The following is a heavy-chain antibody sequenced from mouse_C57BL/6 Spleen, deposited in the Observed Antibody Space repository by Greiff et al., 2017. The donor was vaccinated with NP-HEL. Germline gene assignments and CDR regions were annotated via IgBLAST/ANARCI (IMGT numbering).Heavy chain of an antibody. CDR3: ARGPIYYDYDDYAMDY. J-gene: IGHJ4*01. CDR2: IDPSDSYT. Sequence: QVQLQQPGAELVMPGASVELSCKASGYTFTSYWMHWVKQRPGQGLEWIGEIDPSDSYTNYNQKFKGKSTLTVDKSSSTAYIQLSSLTSEDSAVYYCARGPIYYDYDDYAMDYWGQGTSVTVSS. V-gene: IGHV1-69*01. D-gene: IGHD2-4*01. CDR1: GYTFTSYW.